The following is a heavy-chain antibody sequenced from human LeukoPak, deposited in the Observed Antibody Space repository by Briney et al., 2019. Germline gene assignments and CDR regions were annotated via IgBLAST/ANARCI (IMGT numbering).Heavy chain of an antibody. CDR2: FDPEDGET. Sequence: ASVKVSCKVSGYTLTELSMHWVRQAPGKGLDWMGGFDPEDGETIYAQKFQGRVTMTKDTSTDTAYMELSSLRSEDTAVYYCATDRPSGGYKIDAFDIWGQGTMVTVS. CDR3: ATDRPSGGYKIDAFDI. CDR1: GYTLTELS. V-gene: IGHV1-24*01. J-gene: IGHJ3*02. D-gene: IGHD3-10*01.